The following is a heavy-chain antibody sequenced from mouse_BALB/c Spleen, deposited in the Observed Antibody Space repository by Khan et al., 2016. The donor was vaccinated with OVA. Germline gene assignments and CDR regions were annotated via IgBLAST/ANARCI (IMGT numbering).Heavy chain of an antibody. CDR1: GYTFTTYW. V-gene: IGHV1-7*01. J-gene: IGHJ3*01. Sequence: VQLQESGAELAKPGASVKMSCKASGYTFTTYWMHWVKQRPGQGLEWIGYIDPSTGYTEYNQKFKDKATLTTDKSSSTAYMQLSSLTSEDSAVYSCARRGLYGIFGYWGQGTLVTVSA. CDR2: IDPSTGYT. CDR3: ARRGLYGIFGY. D-gene: IGHD2-1*01.